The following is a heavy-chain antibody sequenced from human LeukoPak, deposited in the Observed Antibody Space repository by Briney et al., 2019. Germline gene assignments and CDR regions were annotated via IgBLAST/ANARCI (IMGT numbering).Heavy chain of an antibody. CDR2: IRFDGSNK. D-gene: IGHD3-9*01. CDR3: ARGEGYDILDY. V-gene: IGHV3-30*02. CDR1: GFTFSTYG. Sequence: GGSLRLSCAASGFTFSTYGMHWVRQTPGKGLEWVAFIRFDGSNKYYADYLQGRFTVSRDNSENTLFLQMDSLRTEETAMYYCARGEGYDILDYWGQGTLVTVSS. J-gene: IGHJ4*02.